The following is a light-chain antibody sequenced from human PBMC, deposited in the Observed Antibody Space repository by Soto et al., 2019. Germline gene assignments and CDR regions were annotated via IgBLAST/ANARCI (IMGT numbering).Light chain of an antibody. V-gene: IGLV1-44*01. CDR2: TAG. Sequence: QTVVTQPLSASASPGQRVTISRSGGSSNIGSNTVAWYQHLPGTAPPRLIFTAGQRPSGVPGRFSGSKSGTSASLAISGLQSEDEGDYYCSAWDNSLNGYVFGPGTKVTVL. CDR1: SSNIGSNT. CDR3: SAWDNSLNGYV. J-gene: IGLJ1*01.